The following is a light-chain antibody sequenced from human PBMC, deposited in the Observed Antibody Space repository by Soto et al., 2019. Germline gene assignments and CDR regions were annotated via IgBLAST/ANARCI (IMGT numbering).Light chain of an antibody. CDR1: SSDVGGYDY. V-gene: IGLV2-11*01. Sequence: QSALTQPRSVSGSPGQSVTISCTGTSSDVGGYDYVSWFQHHPGKVPKLMIYDVTKRPSGGPDRFSASKSGNTASLTISGLQAEDEADYYCCSYGGYFWVFGGGTKLTVL. CDR2: DVT. CDR3: CSYGGYFWV. J-gene: IGLJ3*02.